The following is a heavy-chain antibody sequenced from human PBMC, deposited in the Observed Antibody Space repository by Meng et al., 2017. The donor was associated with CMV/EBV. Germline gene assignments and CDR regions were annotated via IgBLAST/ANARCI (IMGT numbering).Heavy chain of an antibody. CDR2: INPSGGST. CDR3: ARSFGGQGRFLEWLGP. D-gene: IGHD3-3*01. J-gene: IGHJ5*02. Sequence: ASVKVSCKASGYTFTSYYMHWVRQAPGQGLEWMGIINPSGGSTSYAQKFQGRVTMTRDTSTSTVYMELSSLRSEDTAVYYCARSFGGQGRFLEWLGPWGQGTLVTVSS. V-gene: IGHV1-46*01. CDR1: GYTFTSYY.